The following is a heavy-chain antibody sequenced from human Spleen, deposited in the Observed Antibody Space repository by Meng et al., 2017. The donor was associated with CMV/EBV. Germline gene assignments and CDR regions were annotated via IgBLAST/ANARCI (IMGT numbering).Heavy chain of an antibody. CDR2: ISSSSSYI. CDR3: ARGAGSILY. V-gene: IGHV3-21*04. J-gene: IGHJ4*02. CDR1: GFTFSDYS. Sequence: GESLKISCAASGFTFSDYSMNWVRQAPGKGLEWVSSISSSSSYIYYADSVEGRFTISRDDAKNSLYLQMNSLRAEDTAVYYCARGAGSILYWGQGTLVTVSS. D-gene: IGHD6-19*01.